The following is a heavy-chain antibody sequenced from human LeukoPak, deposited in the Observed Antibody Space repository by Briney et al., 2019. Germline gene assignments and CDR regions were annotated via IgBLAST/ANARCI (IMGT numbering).Heavy chain of an antibody. V-gene: IGHV4-59*01. Sequence: PSETLSLTCTVSGGSISSYYWSWIRQPPGEGLEWIGYIYYSGSTNYNPSLKSRVTISVDTSKNQFSLKLSSVTAADTAVYYCARWFGELFDPWGQGTLVTVSS. CDR3: ARWFGELFDP. J-gene: IGHJ5*02. CDR1: GGSISSYY. D-gene: IGHD3-10*01. CDR2: IYYSGST.